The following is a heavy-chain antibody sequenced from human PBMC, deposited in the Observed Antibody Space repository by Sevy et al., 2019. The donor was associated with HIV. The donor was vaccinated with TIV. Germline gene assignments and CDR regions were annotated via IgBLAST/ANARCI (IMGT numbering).Heavy chain of an antibody. Sequence: GESLKISCKVSGYSFTNYWIAWVRQMPGKGLEWMGIIYPGDSETRYSPSFQGQFTISADKSISTAYLNWSSLKASDTAMYYCARFYDSSGHFPSDYWGQGTLVTVSS. CDR1: GYSFTNYW. D-gene: IGHD3-22*01. CDR3: ARFYDSSGHFPSDY. CDR2: IYPGDSET. J-gene: IGHJ4*02. V-gene: IGHV5-51*01.